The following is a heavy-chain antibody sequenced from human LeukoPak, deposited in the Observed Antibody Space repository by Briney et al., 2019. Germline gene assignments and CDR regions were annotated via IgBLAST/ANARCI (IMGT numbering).Heavy chain of an antibody. D-gene: IGHD3-10*01. V-gene: IGHV4-34*01. CDR1: GGSFSGYY. J-gene: IGHJ4*02. CDR2: INHSGST. Sequence: SETLALTCAVYGGSFSGYYWSWIRQPPGKALEWIGEINHSGSTNYNPSLKSRVTISVDTSKNQFSLKLSSVTAADTAVYYCARAITMVQGVIMDYFDYWGQGTLVTVSS. CDR3: ARAITMVQGVIMDYFDY.